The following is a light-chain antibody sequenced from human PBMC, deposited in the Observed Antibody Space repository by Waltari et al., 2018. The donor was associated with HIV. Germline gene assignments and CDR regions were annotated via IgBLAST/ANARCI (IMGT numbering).Light chain of an antibody. CDR2: SNA. J-gene: IGLJ3*02. V-gene: IGLV1-44*01. CDR1: RSNNRRNT. Sequence: QSVLTQPPSASGTPGQRVTISCSGSRSNNRRNTVSWYQQLPGTAPKLLIYSNAQRPSGVPDRFSGSKSGTSASLAISGLQSEDEADYYCAAWDDSLNGWVFGGGTKLTVL. CDR3: AAWDDSLNGWV.